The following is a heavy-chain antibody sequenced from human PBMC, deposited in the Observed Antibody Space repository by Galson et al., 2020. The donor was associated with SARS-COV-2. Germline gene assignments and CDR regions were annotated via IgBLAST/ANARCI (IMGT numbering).Heavy chain of an antibody. CDR2: ISYDGSNK. V-gene: IGHV3-30*01. CDR1: GFTFSSYA. CDR3: AGTVAGGYYYYYMDV. J-gene: IGHJ6*03. D-gene: IGHD6-19*01. Sequence: GESLKISCAASGFTFSSYAMHWVRQAPGQGLEWVAVISYDGSNKYYADSVKCRFTISRDNSKNTLYLQMNSLRAEDTAVYYCAGTVAGGYYYYYMDVWGKGTTVTVSS.